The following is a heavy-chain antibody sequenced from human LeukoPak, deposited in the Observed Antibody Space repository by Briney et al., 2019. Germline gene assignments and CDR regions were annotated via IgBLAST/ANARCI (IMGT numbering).Heavy chain of an antibody. CDR3: ARVATDGY. CDR2: FSSSSGSI. J-gene: IGHJ4*02. D-gene: IGHD5-12*01. V-gene: IGHV3-21*01. Sequence: GGSLRLSCAASGFTFSTYSMNWVRQAPGKGREGVSSFSSSSGSIYYADSVKDRFPISRDNAKNSLYLQMNSLRAEDTAVYYCARVATDGYWGQGTLVTVSS. CDR1: GFTFSTYS.